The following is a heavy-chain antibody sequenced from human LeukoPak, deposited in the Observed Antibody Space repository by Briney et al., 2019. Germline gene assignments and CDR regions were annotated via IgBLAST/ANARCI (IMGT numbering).Heavy chain of an antibody. V-gene: IGHV3-9*01. CDR3: AKSRIGPDGYNRIFDY. Sequence: GGSLRLSWAASGFTFDDYAMHWVRQAPGKGLEWVSGISWNSGSIGYADSVKGRFTISRDNAKNSLYLQMNSLRGEDTALYYCAKSRIGPDGYNRIFDYWGQGTLVTVSS. CDR1: GFTFDDYA. CDR2: ISWNSGSI. J-gene: IGHJ4*02. D-gene: IGHD5-24*01.